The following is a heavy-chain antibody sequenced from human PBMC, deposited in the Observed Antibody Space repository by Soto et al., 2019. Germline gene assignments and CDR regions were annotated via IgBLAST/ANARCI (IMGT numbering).Heavy chain of an antibody. V-gene: IGHV3-48*01. Sequence: EVQLVESGGGLVQPGGSLRLSCAASGFTFSSYSMNWVRQAPGKGLEWVSYISSSSSTIYYADSVKGRFTISRDNAKNSLDRQMNSLRAEDTAVYYCATTLATIADWYFDLWGRGTLVTVSS. CDR3: ATTLATIADWYFDL. CDR1: GFTFSSYS. J-gene: IGHJ2*01. D-gene: IGHD5-12*01. CDR2: ISSSSSTI.